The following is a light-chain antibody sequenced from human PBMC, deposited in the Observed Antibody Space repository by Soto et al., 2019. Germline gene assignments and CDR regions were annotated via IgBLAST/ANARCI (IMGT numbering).Light chain of an antibody. CDR3: QSYDNTLSGWV. V-gene: IGLV1-40*01. CDR2: GNT. CDR1: SSNIGAGFD. J-gene: IGLJ3*02. Sequence: QSVVTQPPSVSGAPGQRVTISCTGSSSNIGAGFDVHWYQQLPGTAPKLLISGNTNRPSGVPDRFSGSKSGTSASLASTGLQAEDEADYYCQSYDNTLSGWVFGGGTKLTVL.